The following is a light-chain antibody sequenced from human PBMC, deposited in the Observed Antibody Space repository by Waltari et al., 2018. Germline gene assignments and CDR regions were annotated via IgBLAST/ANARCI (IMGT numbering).Light chain of an antibody. CDR2: GAS. J-gene: IGKJ1*01. Sequence: SCRAIQSVGRSLSWYQQKPGQAPRLLIYGASNRATGIPDRFSGSGSGTDFSLTISRLEPEDFSVYYCQHYVRLPVTFGQGTRVEIK. CDR1: QSVGRS. V-gene: IGKV3-20*01. CDR3: QHYVRLPVT.